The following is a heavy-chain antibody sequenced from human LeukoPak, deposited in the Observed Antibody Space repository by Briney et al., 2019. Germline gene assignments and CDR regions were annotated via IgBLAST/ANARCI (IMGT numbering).Heavy chain of an antibody. Sequence: ASVKVSCKASGYTFTSYGISWVRQAPGQGLEWMGWISAYNGNTNYAQKLQGRVTMTTDTSTSTAYMELRSLRSDDTAVYYCARVRGQLVGGYNWFDPWGQGTLVTVSS. J-gene: IGHJ5*02. CDR1: GYTFTSYG. CDR3: ARVRGQLVGGYNWFDP. D-gene: IGHD6-6*01. CDR2: ISAYNGNT. V-gene: IGHV1-18*01.